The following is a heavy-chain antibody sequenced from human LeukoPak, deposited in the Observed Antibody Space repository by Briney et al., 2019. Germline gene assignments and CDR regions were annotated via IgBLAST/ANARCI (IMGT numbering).Heavy chain of an antibody. V-gene: IGHV3-23*01. J-gene: IGHJ4*02. CDR1: GFTFSNYW. D-gene: IGHD5-18*01. Sequence: GGSLRLSCAASGFTFSNYWMSWVRQAPGKGLEWVSAISGSDGSTNYADSVKGRFTISRDNSKNTLYLQMNSLRAEDTAVYYCAKGGAARFDYWGQGTLVTVSS. CDR2: ISGSDGST. CDR3: AKGGAARFDY.